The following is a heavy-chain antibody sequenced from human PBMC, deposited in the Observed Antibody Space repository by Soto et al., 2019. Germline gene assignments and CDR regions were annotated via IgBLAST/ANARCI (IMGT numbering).Heavy chain of an antibody. V-gene: IGHV4-39*01. CDR3: ARISNFDFWSGPDALDI. Sequence: SETLSLTCTVSGGSINNNNYYWGWTRQPPGKGLEWIGNIYQSGSTYNNPSLESRVTISIDTSKNQFSLRLSSVTAADTAVYYCARISNFDFWSGPDALDIWGQGTKVTVSS. D-gene: IGHD3-3*01. CDR1: GGSINNNNYY. J-gene: IGHJ3*02. CDR2: IYQSGST.